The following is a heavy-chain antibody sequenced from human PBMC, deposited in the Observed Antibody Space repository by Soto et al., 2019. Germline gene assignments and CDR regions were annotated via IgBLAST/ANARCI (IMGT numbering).Heavy chain of an antibody. CDR3: TRGGDSYKNRH. Sequence: PSETLTLNSTVPGGSVNMGTHYWSWIRQPPGKGLEWIGFIHYSGSTNYNPSLKSRVTMSVDTSKNQFSLKLTSVNAADTSVYYCTRGGDSYKNRHWGQGTLVTV. J-gene: IGHJ4*02. CDR2: IHYSGST. CDR1: GGSVNMGTHY. D-gene: IGHD2-21*01. V-gene: IGHV4-61*01.